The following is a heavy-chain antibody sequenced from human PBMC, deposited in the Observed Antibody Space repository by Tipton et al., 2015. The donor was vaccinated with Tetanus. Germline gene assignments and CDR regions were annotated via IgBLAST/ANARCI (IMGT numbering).Heavy chain of an antibody. V-gene: IGHV4-34*01. J-gene: IGHJ3*01. CDR1: GGSLSRYY. CDR3: ARTFFVTGSRIRGGCPFDL. Sequence: GLVKPSETLSLTCAVYGGSLSRYYWTWIRQPPGKGLEWIGEVDDSGSTNYSPSLKSRLTISVDTSRNLFSLKMTSVTAADTAVYYCARTFFVTGSRIRGGCPFDLWGQGTLVTVSS. CDR2: VDDSGST. D-gene: IGHD3-10*01.